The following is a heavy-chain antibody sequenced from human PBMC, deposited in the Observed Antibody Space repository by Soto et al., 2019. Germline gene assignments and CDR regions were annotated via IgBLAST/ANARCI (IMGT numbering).Heavy chain of an antibody. D-gene: IGHD3-22*01. Sequence: ASVKVSCKASGYTFTSYGISWVRQAPGQGLEWMGWISAYNGNTNYAQKLQGRVTMTTDTSTSTAYMELRSLRSDDTAVYYCARELTLLDYYDSSGYPLDAFDNWGQGTMVTVSS. J-gene: IGHJ3*02. CDR3: ARELTLLDYYDSSGYPLDAFDN. V-gene: IGHV1-18*01. CDR1: GYTFTSYG. CDR2: ISAYNGNT.